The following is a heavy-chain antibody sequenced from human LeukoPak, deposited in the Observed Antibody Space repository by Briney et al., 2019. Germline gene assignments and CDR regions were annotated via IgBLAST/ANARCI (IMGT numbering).Heavy chain of an antibody. J-gene: IGHJ4*02. CDR3: AKSGGGYSLPFDF. D-gene: IGHD4-23*01. CDR2: IYPGDSDT. CDR1: GYIFANYW. V-gene: IGHV5-51*01. Sequence: GESLKISCKGSGYIFANYWIGWVRQMPGKGLEWMGIIYPGDSDTRYSPSFQGQVTISADKSISTAYLQWSSLKASDTAMYYCAKSGGGYSLPFDFWGQGTLVTVSS.